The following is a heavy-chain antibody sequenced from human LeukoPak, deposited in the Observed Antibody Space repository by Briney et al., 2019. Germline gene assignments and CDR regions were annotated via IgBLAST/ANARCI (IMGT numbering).Heavy chain of an antibody. CDR3: AKDPSFDYGGNSGNYFDY. D-gene: IGHD4-23*01. J-gene: IGHJ4*02. CDR2: ISYDGSNK. CDR1: GFTFSSYS. V-gene: IGHV3-30*18. Sequence: GGSLRLSCAASGFTFSSYSMHWVRQAPGKGLEWVAVISYDGSNKYYADSVKGRFTISRDNSKNTLYLQMNSLRAEDTAVYYCAKDPSFDYGGNSGNYFDYWGQGTLVTVSS.